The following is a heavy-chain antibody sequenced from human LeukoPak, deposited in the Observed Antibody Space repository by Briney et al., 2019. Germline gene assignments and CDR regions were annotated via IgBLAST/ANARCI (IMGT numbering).Heavy chain of an antibody. J-gene: IGHJ4*02. CDR3: AKPVGATLYYFDY. CDR2: ISYDGSNK. D-gene: IGHD1-26*01. CDR1: GFTFSSYG. V-gene: IGHV3-30*18. Sequence: GGSLRLSCAAPGFTFSSYGMHWVRQAPGKGLEWVAVISYDGSNKYYADSVKGRFTISRDNSKNTLYLQMNSLRAEDTAVYYCAKPVGATLYYFDYWGQGTLVTVSS.